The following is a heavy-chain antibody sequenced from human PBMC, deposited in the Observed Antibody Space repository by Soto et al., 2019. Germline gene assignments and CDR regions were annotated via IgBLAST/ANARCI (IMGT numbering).Heavy chain of an antibody. CDR1: GGSIRNVY. J-gene: IGHJ4*02. V-gene: IGHV4-59*01. CDR3: ARAHAPTLPFDS. Sequence: SETLSLTCTVSGGSIRNVYWSWIRQSPGKGLEWIGFIYHSGSTKYNPSLKSRVTISIDTSNNQFSLSLKSVTAADTAVYFCARAHAPTLPFDSWGQGTLVTVTS. D-gene: IGHD2-15*01. CDR2: IYHSGST.